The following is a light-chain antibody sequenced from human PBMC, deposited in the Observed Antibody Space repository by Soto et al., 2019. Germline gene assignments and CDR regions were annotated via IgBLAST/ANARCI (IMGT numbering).Light chain of an antibody. CDR1: SXDVGGYDY. J-gene: IGLJ1*01. CDR3: SSYSISTAYL. Sequence: QSVVTHLASASGAPGQAITISCTRTSXDVGGYDYVSWYQLHPGKAPKLMVFEVSNRPSGVSYRFSGSKSGNTASLTISGLQADDEADYFCSSYSISTAYLFGTGTKVTVL. V-gene: IGLV2-14*01. CDR2: EVS.